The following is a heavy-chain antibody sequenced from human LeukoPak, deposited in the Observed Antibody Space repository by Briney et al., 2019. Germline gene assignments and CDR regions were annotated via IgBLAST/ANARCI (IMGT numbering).Heavy chain of an antibody. D-gene: IGHD5-18*01. V-gene: IGHV1-46*01. CDR2: MNTTGGSA. Sequence: AAVKVSFSASGYTFTYNYIHLGRQAPGQGLGGMGVMNTTGGSASHAPKFQVRFIMTRNVSATTAYMELRRLRSEDTAVYYCARDAMVQKLAYMDIWGERTTVSVSS. CDR3: ARDAMVQKLAYMDI. CDR1: GYTFTYNY. J-gene: IGHJ6*03.